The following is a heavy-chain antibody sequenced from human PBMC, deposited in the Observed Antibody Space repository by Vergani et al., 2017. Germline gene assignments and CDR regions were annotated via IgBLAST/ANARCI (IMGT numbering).Heavy chain of an antibody. CDR3: ARDGSYYDFWSATVYYYMDV. D-gene: IGHD3-3*01. J-gene: IGHJ6*03. CDR2: IKQDGSEK. V-gene: IGHV3-7*01. Sequence: EVQLVESGGGLVQPGGSLRLSCAASGFTFSSYWMSWVRQAPGKGLEWVANIKQDGSEKYYVDSVKGRFTISRDNAKNSLYLQMNSLRAEDTAVYYCARDGSYYDFWSATVYYYMDVWGKGTTVTVSS. CDR1: GFTFSSYW.